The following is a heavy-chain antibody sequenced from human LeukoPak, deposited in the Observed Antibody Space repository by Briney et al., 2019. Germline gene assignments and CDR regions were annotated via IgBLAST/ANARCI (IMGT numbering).Heavy chain of an antibody. CDR3: ARHTPTAYSYGNRRGNWFDP. CDR2: ISAYNGNT. V-gene: IGHV1-18*01. CDR1: GYTFTSYG. J-gene: IGHJ5*02. Sequence: ASVKVSCKASGYTFTSYGISWVRQAPGQGLEWMGWISAYNGNTNYAQKLQGRVTMTTDTSTSTAYMELRSLRSDDTAVYYCARHTPTAYSYGNRRGNWFDPWGQGTLVTVSS. D-gene: IGHD5-18*01.